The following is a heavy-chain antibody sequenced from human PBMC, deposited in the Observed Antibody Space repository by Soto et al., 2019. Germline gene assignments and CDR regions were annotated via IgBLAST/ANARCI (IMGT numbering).Heavy chain of an antibody. CDR2: ISAYNGNT. CDR1: GYTFTSCG. J-gene: IGHJ3*02. V-gene: IGHV1-18*01. Sequence: ASVKVSCKASGYTFTSCGISWVRQAPGQGLEWMGWISAYNGNTNYAQKLQGRVTMTTDTSTSTAYMELRSLRSDDTAVYYCARRGLLLWFGELFHDAFDIWGQGTMVTVS. CDR3: ARRGLLLWFGELFHDAFDI. D-gene: IGHD3-10*01.